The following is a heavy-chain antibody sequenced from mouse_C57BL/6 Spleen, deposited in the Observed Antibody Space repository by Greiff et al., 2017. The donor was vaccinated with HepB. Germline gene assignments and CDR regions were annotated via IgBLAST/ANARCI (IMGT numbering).Heavy chain of an antibody. V-gene: IGHV1-15*01. D-gene: IGHD1-1*01. J-gene: IGHJ2*01. CDR3: TNYYGSKDY. Sequence: VQLRQSGAELVRPGASVTLSCKASGYTFTDYEMHWVKQTPVHGLEWIGAIDPETGGTAYNQKFKGKAILTADKSSSTAYMELRSLTSEDSAVYYCTNYYGSKDYWGQGTTLTVSS. CDR2: IDPETGGT. CDR1: GYTFTDYE.